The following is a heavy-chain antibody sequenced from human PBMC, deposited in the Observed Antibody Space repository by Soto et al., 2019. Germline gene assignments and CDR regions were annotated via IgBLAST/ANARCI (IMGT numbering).Heavy chain of an antibody. CDR2: IIPIFGTA. D-gene: IGHD1-26*01. J-gene: IGHJ4*02. CDR1: GGTFSSYA. V-gene: IGHV1-69*06. CDR3: ARLPGRMTPGDYFDD. Sequence: QVQLVQSGAEVKKPGSSVKVSCKASGGTFSSYAISWVRQAPGQGLAWMGGIIPIFGTASYAQKFQGRVTITADKSTRTAYKALSSLRSEDTAVYYCARLPGRMTPGDYFDDWGQGTLVTVSS.